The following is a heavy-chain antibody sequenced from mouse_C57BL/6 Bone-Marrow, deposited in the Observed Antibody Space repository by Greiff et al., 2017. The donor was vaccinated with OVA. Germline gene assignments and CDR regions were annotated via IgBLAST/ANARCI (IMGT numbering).Heavy chain of an antibody. CDR1: GFTFSSYA. J-gene: IGHJ1*03. CDR2: ISSGGDYI. Sequence: EVQVVESGEGLVKPGGSLKLSCAASGFTFSSYAMSWVRQTPEKRLEWVAYISSGGDYIYYADTVKGRFTISRDNARNTLYLQMSSLKSEDTAMYYCTRERTTVVADWYFDVWGTGTTVTVSS. V-gene: IGHV5-9-1*02. CDR3: TRERTTVVADWYFDV. D-gene: IGHD1-1*01.